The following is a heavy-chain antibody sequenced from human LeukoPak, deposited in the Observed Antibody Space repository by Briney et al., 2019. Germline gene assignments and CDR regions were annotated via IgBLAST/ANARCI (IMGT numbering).Heavy chain of an antibody. CDR1: GGSGGSISNYY. V-gene: IGHV4-59*12. CDR3: ARDLDLTFDY. J-gene: IGHJ4*02. CDR2: IYYSGTT. Sequence: SETLSLTCTVSGGSGGSISNYYWSWIRQPPGKGLEWIGNIYYSGTTNYNPSLKSRVTISVDTSKNQFSLKLSSVTAADTAVYYCARDLDLTFDYWGQGTLVTVSS.